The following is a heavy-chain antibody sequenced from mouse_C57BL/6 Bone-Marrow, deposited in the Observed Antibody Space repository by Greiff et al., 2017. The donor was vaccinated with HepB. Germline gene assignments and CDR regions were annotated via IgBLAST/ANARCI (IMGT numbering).Heavy chain of an antibody. D-gene: IGHD2-12*01. CDR2: IDPETGGT. CDR1: GYKFTDYE. V-gene: IGHV1-15*01. Sequence: QVQLQQSGAELVRPGASVTLSCKASGYKFTDYEMHWVKQTPVHGLEWIGAIDPETGGTAYNQKFKGKAILTADKSSSTAYMELRSLTSEDSAVYYCTRLPLYPNYSMDYWGQGTSVTVSS. CDR3: TRLPLYPNYSMDY. J-gene: IGHJ4*01.